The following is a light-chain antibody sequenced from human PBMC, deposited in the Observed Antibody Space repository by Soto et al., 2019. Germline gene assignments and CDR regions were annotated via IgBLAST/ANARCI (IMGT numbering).Light chain of an antibody. Sequence: DIQMTQSPSTLSAVVGDRVTITCRASQNIRGWLAWYQQRPGKAPDLLIFEASRLEGGVPSRFSGSGSGTEFTLTIDSLQPDDFATYYCQQYDSYSPTFGQGTRVEFK. CDR1: QNIRGW. CDR3: QQYDSYSPT. V-gene: IGKV1-5*01. J-gene: IGKJ1*01. CDR2: EAS.